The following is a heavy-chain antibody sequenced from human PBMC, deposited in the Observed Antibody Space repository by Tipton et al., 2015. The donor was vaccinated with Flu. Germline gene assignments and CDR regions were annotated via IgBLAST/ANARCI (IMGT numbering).Heavy chain of an antibody. CDR3: ARHTGDSVRGVIDY. V-gene: IGHV4-38-2*01. Sequence: LRLSCAVSGDSISSDYHWGWIRQFPGKGLEWIGTVSRSGTTYYNPSLKSRLTISVDTSKNQFSLRLSSVTAADTAVYYCARHTGDSVRGVIDYWGQGTLVTVSS. D-gene: IGHD3-10*02. CDR2: VSRSGTT. CDR1: GDSISSDYH. J-gene: IGHJ4*02.